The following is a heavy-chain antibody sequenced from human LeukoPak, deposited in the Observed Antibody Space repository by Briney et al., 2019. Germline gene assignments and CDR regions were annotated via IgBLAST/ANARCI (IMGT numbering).Heavy chain of an antibody. J-gene: IGHJ4*02. CDR3: TRHEQYSYGQVDY. CDR1: GGSIRNYY. Sequence: PSETLSLTCTVSGGSIRNYYWSWIRQPPGKGLEWIGYIYYSGNTNQNPSLKSRVTISVDTSKNQFSLKVTSVTAEDTAVYYCTRHEQYSYGQVDYWGQGTLVTVSS. V-gene: IGHV4-59*08. CDR2: IYYSGNT. D-gene: IGHD5-18*01.